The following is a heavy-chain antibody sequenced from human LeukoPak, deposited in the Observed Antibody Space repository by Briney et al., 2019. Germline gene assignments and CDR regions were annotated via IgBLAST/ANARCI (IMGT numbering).Heavy chain of an antibody. CDR3: ASYYYDSSGYYYYSDY. D-gene: IGHD3-22*01. V-gene: IGHV1-69*13. Sequence: ASVKVSCKASGGTFSSYAISWVRQAPGQGLEWMGGIIPIFGTANYAQKFQGRVTITAGESTSTAYMELSSLRSEDTAVYYCASYYYDSSGYYYYSDYWGQGTLVTVSS. J-gene: IGHJ4*02. CDR1: GGTFSSYA. CDR2: IIPIFGTA.